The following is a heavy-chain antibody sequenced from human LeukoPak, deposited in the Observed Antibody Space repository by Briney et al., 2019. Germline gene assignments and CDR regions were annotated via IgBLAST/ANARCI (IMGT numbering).Heavy chain of an antibody. V-gene: IGHV3-30*03. CDR3: TRDGHGVPLDY. CDR1: GFTFNRCW. Sequence: GGSLRLSCVVSGFTFNRCWMNWVRQAPGKGLEWVAVISYDGTEKHYGDSVKGRFTISRDNSKNTLYLQMNSLRAEDTALYYCTRDGHGVPLDYWGQGTLVTVSS. D-gene: IGHD4-17*01. CDR2: ISYDGTEK. J-gene: IGHJ4*02.